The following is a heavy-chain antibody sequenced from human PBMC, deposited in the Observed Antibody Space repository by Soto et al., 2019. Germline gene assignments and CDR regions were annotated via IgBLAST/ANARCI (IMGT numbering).Heavy chain of an antibody. CDR1: GYTFNKFG. J-gene: IGHJ4*02. Sequence: QVQLVQSGAEVRKPGASVRVSCETSGYTFNKFGISWVRQAPGQGLEWMGWISAKNGNTDYAQKFQGRVTMTTDTSTCTAYMELRSLRSDDTAVYYCVRDHQVATIWFDWWGKGTLVTVSS. D-gene: IGHD5-12*01. CDR2: ISAKNGNT. V-gene: IGHV1-18*01. CDR3: VRDHQVATIWFDW.